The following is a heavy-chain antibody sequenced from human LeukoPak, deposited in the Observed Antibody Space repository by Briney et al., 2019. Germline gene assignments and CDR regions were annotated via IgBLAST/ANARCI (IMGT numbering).Heavy chain of an antibody. D-gene: IGHD4/OR15-4a*01. V-gene: IGHV3-23*05. CDR3: ARRAGAYSHPYDY. CDR2: IYSGTI. CDR1: GFTFSSYA. Sequence: GGSLRLSCAASGFTFSSYAMSWVRQAPGKGLEWVSFIYSGTIHYSDLVKGRFTISRDNSKNTLYLQMNSLRAEDTAVYYCARRAGAYSHPYDYWGQGTLVTVSS. J-gene: IGHJ4*02.